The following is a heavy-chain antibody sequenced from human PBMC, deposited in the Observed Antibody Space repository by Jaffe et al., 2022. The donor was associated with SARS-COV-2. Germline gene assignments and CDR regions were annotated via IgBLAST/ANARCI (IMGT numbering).Heavy chain of an antibody. Sequence: QVQLVQSGAEVKKPGASVKVSCKASGYSFTTYIIQWVRQAPGQKPEWMGWIFGDSGNTRYSQNFQGRITITRDTSASTAYMELSSLRSEDTAVYYCARERSGDAWFDPWGQGTLVTVSS. J-gene: IGHJ5*02. D-gene: IGHD7-27*01. CDR3: ARERSGDAWFDP. CDR1: GYSFTTYI. V-gene: IGHV1-3*01. CDR2: IFGDSGNT.